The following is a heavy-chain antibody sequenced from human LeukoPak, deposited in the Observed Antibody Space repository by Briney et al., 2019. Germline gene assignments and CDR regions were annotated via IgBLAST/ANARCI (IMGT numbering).Heavy chain of an antibody. CDR2: INPSGGST. D-gene: IGHD4-17*01. V-gene: IGHV1-46*01. Sequence: ASVKVSCKASGYTFTSYYMHWVRQAPGQGLEWVGIINPSGGSTRYAQKFQGRVTMTRDTSTSTVYMELSSLRSEDTAVYYCARGLRDPYYYYGMDVWGQGTTVTVSS. J-gene: IGHJ6*02. CDR1: GYTFTSYY. CDR3: ARGLRDPYYYYGMDV.